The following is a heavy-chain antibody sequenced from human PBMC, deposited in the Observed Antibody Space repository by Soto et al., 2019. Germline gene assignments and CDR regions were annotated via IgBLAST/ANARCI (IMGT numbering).Heavy chain of an antibody. CDR1: GASITTYY. V-gene: IGHV4-59*01. CDR3: ARDWDSSGMFDP. CDR2: ISYSGST. J-gene: IGHJ5*02. Sequence: KPSETLSLTCSVSGASITTYYWSWIRQPPGKGLEWIGSISYSGSTKYNPSLESRVMISLDTSKKQFSLRLTSVTAADTALYYCARDWDSSGMFDPWGQGALVTVYS. D-gene: IGHD3-10*01.